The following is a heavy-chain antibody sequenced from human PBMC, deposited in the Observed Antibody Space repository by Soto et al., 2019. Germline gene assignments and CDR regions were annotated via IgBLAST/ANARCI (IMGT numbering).Heavy chain of an antibody. V-gene: IGHV3-30-3*01. D-gene: IGHD2-21*02. CDR2: ISYDGSNK. Sequence: QVQLVESGGGVVQPGRSLRLSCAASGFSFSTYAMHWVRQTPGKGLEWLSFISYDGSNKYYADSVKGRFTISRDNSKNTLYLQMNSLRAEDTAVFYCARDGDCGGDCSQTYFDYWGQGTLVTVSS. CDR3: ARDGDCGGDCSQTYFDY. J-gene: IGHJ4*02. CDR1: GFSFSTYA.